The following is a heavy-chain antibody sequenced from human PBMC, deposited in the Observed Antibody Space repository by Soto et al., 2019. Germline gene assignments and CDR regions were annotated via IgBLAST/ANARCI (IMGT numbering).Heavy chain of an antibody. J-gene: IGHJ4*02. CDR3: AHSPWGAAPDY. CDR1: GFSLSARGVG. D-gene: IGHD3-16*01. CDR2: IYWNDDK. Sequence: QITLKESGPTLVKPTQTLTLTCTFSGFSLSARGVGVGWIRQPPGKALEWLALIYWNDDKRYSPSLQSSLTITKDASKNQVVFSMTNVDPADTATYYCAHSPWGAAPDYWGQGTLVTVSS. V-gene: IGHV2-5*01.